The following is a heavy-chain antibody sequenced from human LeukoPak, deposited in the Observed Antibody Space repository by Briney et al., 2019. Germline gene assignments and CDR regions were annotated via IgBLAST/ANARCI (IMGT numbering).Heavy chain of an antibody. D-gene: IGHD1-26*01. CDR2: ISGSGGST. CDR3: AKGQTAKVGAYYFDY. J-gene: IGHJ4*02. CDR1: GFTFSSYA. V-gene: IGHV3-23*01. Sequence: GGSLRLSCATSGFTFSSYAMSWVRQAPGKGLEWVSAISGSGGSTYYADSVKGRFTISRDNSKNTLYLQMSSLRAEDTAVYYCAKGQTAKVGAYYFDYWGQGTLVTVSS.